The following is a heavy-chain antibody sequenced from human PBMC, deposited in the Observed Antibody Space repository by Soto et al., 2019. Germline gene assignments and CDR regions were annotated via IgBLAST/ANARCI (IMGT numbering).Heavy chain of an antibody. CDR3: ARGAAAGTRYYYYGMDV. Sequence: QVQLVQSGAEVKKPGASVKVSCKASGYTFTSYAMHWVRQAPGQRLEWMGWINAGNGNTKYSQKFQGRVTITRDTSASTAYMELSSLRSEDTAVYYCARGAAAGTRYYYYGMDVWGQGTTVTVSS. CDR2: INAGNGNT. V-gene: IGHV1-3*01. J-gene: IGHJ6*02. D-gene: IGHD6-13*01. CDR1: GYTFTSYA.